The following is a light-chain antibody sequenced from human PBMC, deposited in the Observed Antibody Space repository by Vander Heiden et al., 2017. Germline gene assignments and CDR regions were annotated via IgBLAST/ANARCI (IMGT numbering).Light chain of an antibody. CDR1: QAISTY. V-gene: IGKV1-39*01. J-gene: IGKJ1*01. CDR3: QQSVNTLRRT. CDR2: AAS. Sequence: DNQMTQSPSSLSASVGDRVTITCRASQAISTYLNWYQQKPGKAPNLLIYAASGLQSGVPSRFSGSGYGTDFTLTINNLQPEDFAPYYCQQSVNTLRRTFGQGTKVEIK.